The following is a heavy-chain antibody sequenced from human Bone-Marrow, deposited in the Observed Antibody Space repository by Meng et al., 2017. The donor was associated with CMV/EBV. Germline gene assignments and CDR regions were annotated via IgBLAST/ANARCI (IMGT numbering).Heavy chain of an antibody. CDR2: IKQDGSEK. J-gene: IGHJ4*02. V-gene: IGHV3-7*01. CDR3: AKHTASWPTYYFDY. CDR1: GFTFGNYW. Sequence: ASGFTFGNYWMSWVRQAPGKELEWVANIKQDGSEKYYVDSVRGRFTISRDNAKNSLYLEMNSLRAEDTAMYYCAKHTASWPTYYFDYWGQGTLVTVSS. D-gene: IGHD2-2*01.